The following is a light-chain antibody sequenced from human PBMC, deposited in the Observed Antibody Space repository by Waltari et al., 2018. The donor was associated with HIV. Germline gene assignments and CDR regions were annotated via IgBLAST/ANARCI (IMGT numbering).Light chain of an antibody. CDR3: AAWDDSLNGPNWV. J-gene: IGLJ3*02. CDR1: SSNIGSNI. Sequence: QSVLTPPPSASGTPGQWVTISCSGSSSNIGSNILNWYQQFPGTAPKVLIYKNEQQLSGGPYRSAGSKCGPSASLAISGLQSEDEADYYCAAWDDSLNGPNWVFGGGTKLTVL. V-gene: IGLV1-44*01. CDR2: KNE.